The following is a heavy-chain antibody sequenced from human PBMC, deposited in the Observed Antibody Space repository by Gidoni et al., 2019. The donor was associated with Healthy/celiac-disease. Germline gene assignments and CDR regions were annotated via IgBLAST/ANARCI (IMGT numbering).Heavy chain of an antibody. J-gene: IGHJ4*02. CDR1: GFTFSSYR. CDR3: ARDSARV. CDR2: IKQDGREK. Sequence: VQLVESGGDLVQPGGSLILSCAASGFTFSSYRMRWVRQAPGKGLECVANIKQDGREKYYVASVKVRFTISRDNAKNSLYLQMNSLRAEDTAVYYCARDSARVWGQVTLVTVSS. V-gene: IGHV3-7*01.